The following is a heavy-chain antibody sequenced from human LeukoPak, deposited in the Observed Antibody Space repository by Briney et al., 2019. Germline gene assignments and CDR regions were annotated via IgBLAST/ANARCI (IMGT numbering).Heavy chain of an antibody. CDR3: ASPGGGYIYGTDAFYI. CDR1: GYTLTGYY. V-gene: IGHV1-2*02. D-gene: IGHD5-18*01. Sequence: ASVTVSCKASGYTLTGYYMHWVRQAPGQGLELMGWINTNSGGTNYAQKFQGRVTMTRDASISTAYIELSRPRSDDTGVYYCASPGGGYIYGTDAFYIWGQGTIVTVYS. CDR2: INTNSGGT. J-gene: IGHJ3*02.